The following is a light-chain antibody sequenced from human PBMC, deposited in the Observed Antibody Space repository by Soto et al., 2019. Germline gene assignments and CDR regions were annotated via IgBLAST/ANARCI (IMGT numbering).Light chain of an antibody. V-gene: IGLV2-14*01. Sequence: QSALTQPASVSGSPGQSITISCTGTSSDVGGYNYVSWYQQHPGKAPKLIIYGVSNRPSGVSDRFSGSKSGNTASLTISGLRPEDEADYYCGSYTARSTVLFGGGTKVTVL. CDR1: SSDVGGYNY. J-gene: IGLJ2*01. CDR3: GSYTARSTVL. CDR2: GVS.